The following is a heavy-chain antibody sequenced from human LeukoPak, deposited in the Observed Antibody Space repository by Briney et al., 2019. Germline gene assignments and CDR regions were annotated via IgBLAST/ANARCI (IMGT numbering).Heavy chain of an antibody. V-gene: IGHV4-59*08. D-gene: IGHD3-22*01. Sequence: SETLSLTCTVSGGSISSYYWSWIRQPPGKGLEWIGYIYYSGSTNYNPSLKSRVTISVDTSKNQFSLKLSSVTAADTAVYYCARGRVVVITTSLAFDYWGQGTLVTVSS. CDR1: GGSISSYY. J-gene: IGHJ4*02. CDR3: ARGRVVVITTSLAFDY. CDR2: IYYSGST.